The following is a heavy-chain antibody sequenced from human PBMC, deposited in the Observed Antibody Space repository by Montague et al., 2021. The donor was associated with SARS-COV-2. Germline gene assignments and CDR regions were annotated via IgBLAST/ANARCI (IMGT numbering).Heavy chain of an antibody. CDR1: GGTFSAHS. CDR3: ARGGLAGGNYDIWSFSYTSPLDY. V-gene: IGHV4-34*01. J-gene: IGHJ4*02. D-gene: IGHD3-3*01. CDR2: INHRGST. Sequence: SETLSLTCAVCGGTFSAHSWSWVRQSPGKGLEWIGEINHRGSTTYMSSLKSRVTMSVVTSKNQFSLKLSSVTAADTAIYYCARGGLAGGNYDIWSFSYTSPLDYWGQGTLVTVSS.